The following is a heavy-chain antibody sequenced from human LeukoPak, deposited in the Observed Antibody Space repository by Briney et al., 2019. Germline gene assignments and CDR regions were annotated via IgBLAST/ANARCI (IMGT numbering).Heavy chain of an antibody. CDR1: GGSISSYY. CDR3: VGSSSWENWFDP. Sequence: SETLSLTCTVSGGSISSYYWSWIRQPPGKGLEWIGYIYYSGSTNYNPSLKSRVTISVDTSKNQFSLKLSSVTAADTAVYYCVGSSSWENWFDPWGQGTLVTVSS. J-gene: IGHJ5*02. V-gene: IGHV4-59*08. D-gene: IGHD6-13*01. CDR2: IYYSGST.